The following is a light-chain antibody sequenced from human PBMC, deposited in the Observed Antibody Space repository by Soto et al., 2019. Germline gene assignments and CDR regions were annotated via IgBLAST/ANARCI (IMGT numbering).Light chain of an antibody. J-gene: IGKJ5*01. CDR2: EAS. Sequence: DIHITQSPAAMSASVGDRVNITCRASQGISNYLAWFQQKPGKVPKRLIYEASSLQSGVPSRFSGSGSGTEFTLTISSLQPEDFATYYCLQHNSYPITFGQGTRLEIK. CDR1: QGISNY. V-gene: IGKV1-17*03. CDR3: LQHNSYPIT.